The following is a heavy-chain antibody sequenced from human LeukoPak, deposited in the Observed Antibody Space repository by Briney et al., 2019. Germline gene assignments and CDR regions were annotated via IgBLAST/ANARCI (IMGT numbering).Heavy chain of an antibody. CDR2: IRYDGSNK. CDR3: ARDRYLSAA. D-gene: IGHD3-9*01. Sequence: PGGSLRLSCAASGFTFSSYWMSWVRQAPGKGLEWVAFIRYDGSNKYYADSVKGRFTISRDNAKNSLYLQMNSLKVEDTAVYYCARDRYLSAAWGQGTLVTVSS. J-gene: IGHJ4*02. CDR1: GFTFSSYW. V-gene: IGHV3-30*02.